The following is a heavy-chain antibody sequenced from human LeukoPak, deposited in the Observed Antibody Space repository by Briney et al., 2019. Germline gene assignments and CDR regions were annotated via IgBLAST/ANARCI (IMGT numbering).Heavy chain of an antibody. D-gene: IGHD3-10*01. Sequence: ASVKVSCKASGYTFASYDINWVRQATGQGLEWMGWMNPNSGNTGYAQKFQGRVTMTRNTSISTAYMELSSLRSEDTAVYYCARRHGSGSSWARNYGMDVWGQGTTVTVSS. CDR1: GYTFASYD. V-gene: IGHV1-8*01. CDR3: ARRHGSGSSWARNYGMDV. CDR2: MNPNSGNT. J-gene: IGHJ6*02.